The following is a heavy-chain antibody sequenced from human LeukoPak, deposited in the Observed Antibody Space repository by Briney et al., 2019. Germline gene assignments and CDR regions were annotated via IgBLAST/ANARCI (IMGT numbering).Heavy chain of an antibody. J-gene: IGHJ4*02. Sequence: GGSLRLSCAASGFTVSSHFMSWVRQAPGKGLEWLSVIHSGGNTYYADSVKGRFTISRDNSKDTLYLQMNSLRVEDTAVYYCAREPLTGYFGFDYWGQGTRVTVSS. D-gene: IGHD3-9*01. CDR1: GFTVSSHF. V-gene: IGHV3-53*01. CDR2: IHSGGNT. CDR3: AREPLTGYFGFDY.